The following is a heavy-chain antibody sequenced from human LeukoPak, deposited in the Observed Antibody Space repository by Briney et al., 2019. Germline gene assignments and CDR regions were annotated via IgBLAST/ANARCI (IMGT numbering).Heavy chain of an antibody. Sequence: GGSLRLSCAASGFTFSSCAMSWVRQAPGKGLEWVSAIGASGGSTYCADSVNGRFTISRDNSKNTLYLQMHSLRAGDTALYYCAKGPSTISPLQDWGQGTLVTVSS. V-gene: IGHV3-23*01. CDR3: AKGPSTISPLQD. CDR2: IGASGGST. J-gene: IGHJ4*02. CDR1: GFTFSSCA. D-gene: IGHD5-24*01.